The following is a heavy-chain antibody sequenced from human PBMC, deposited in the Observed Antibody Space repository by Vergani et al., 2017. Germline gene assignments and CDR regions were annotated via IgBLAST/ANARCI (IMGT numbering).Heavy chain of an antibody. CDR2: ISGSGAGT. CDR1: GFTFSSYA. V-gene: IGHV3-23*01. CDR3: AKGLHRAFDI. Sequence: EVQLLESGGGFVQPGGSLRLSCAASGFTFSSYAMTWVRQAPGKGLEWVSAISGSGAGTYYADSVKGRFTISRDNSKNTLYLQMNSLRAEDTAVYYCAKGLHRAFDIWGQGTMVTVSS. D-gene: IGHD1-14*01. J-gene: IGHJ3*02.